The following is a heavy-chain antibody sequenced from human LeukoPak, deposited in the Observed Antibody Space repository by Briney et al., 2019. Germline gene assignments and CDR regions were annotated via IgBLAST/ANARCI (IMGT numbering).Heavy chain of an antibody. V-gene: IGHV3-23*01. Sequence: GGSLRLSCAASGFTFNNYVMSWVRQAPGTGLEWVSAISGGAASSYYADSVKGRFTISRDNSRNTLSLHMTSLRAEDTAVYYCAKDGGLWVSAHWGDSWGRGTLVTVSS. D-gene: IGHD7-27*01. J-gene: IGHJ4*02. CDR2: ISGGAASS. CDR1: GFTFNNYV. CDR3: AKDGGLWVSAHWGDS.